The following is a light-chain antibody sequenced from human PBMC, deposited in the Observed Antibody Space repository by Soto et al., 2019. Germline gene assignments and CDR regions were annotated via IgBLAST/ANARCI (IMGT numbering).Light chain of an antibody. Sequence: EIVLTQSPGTLSLSPGERATLSCRASRSVSSSYLGWYQQKPGQAPRLLIYGASSRATGIPDRFSGSGSGTDFTRTISRLEPEDFAVYYCQQYGGSPPYTFGQGTKLEI. V-gene: IGKV3-20*01. CDR1: RSVSSSY. J-gene: IGKJ2*01. CDR3: QQYGGSPPYT. CDR2: GAS.